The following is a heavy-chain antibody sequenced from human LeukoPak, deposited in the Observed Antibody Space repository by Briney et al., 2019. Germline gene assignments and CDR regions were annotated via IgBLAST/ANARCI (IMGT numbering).Heavy chain of an antibody. V-gene: IGHV1-69*05. CDR1: GGTFISYA. J-gene: IGHJ4*02. CDR3: ARDGLGDCSSTSCSLGYFDY. CDR2: IIPIFGTA. D-gene: IGHD2-2*01. Sequence: ASVNVSFKSSGGTFISYAISWVRPAPGQGLEWMGGIIPIFGTANYAQKFQGRVTITTDESTSTAYMELSSLRSEDTAVYYCARDGLGDCSSTSCSLGYFDYWGQGTLVTVSS.